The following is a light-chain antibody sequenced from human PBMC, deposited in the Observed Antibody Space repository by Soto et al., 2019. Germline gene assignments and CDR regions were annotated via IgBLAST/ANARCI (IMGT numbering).Light chain of an antibody. J-gene: IGLJ1*01. V-gene: IGLV1-51*01. CDR1: NSNIGGNS. Sequence: QSVLTQPPSVSAAPGQKVTISCSRSNSNIGGNSVSWYQQLPGTAPKLLSYDDNKRPSGIPDRFSGSKSGTSATLGITGFQTGDEADYYCGSWDSSLSAYVFGTGTKV. CDR3: GSWDSSLSAYV. CDR2: DDN.